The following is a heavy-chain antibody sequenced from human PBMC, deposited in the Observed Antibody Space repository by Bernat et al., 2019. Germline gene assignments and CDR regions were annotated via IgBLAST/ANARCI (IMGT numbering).Heavy chain of an antibody. CDR3: ARTRGYYDSSGSYPRAFDV. CDR2: IDWDDDT. CDR1: GFSLRTGGMC. J-gene: IGHJ3*01. D-gene: IGHD3-22*01. Sequence: GAALVKPTQTLTLTCTFSGFSLRTGGMCVSWIRQPPGKALEWLARIDWDDDTYYSTSLRTRLTISKDASKNQVVLTMTNMDPVDTATYYCARTRGYYDSSGSYPRAFDVWGQGTMITVSS. V-gene: IGHV2-70*11.